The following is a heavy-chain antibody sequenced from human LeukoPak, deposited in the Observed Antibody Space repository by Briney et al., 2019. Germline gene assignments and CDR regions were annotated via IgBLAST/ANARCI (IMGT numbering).Heavy chain of an antibody. D-gene: IGHD3-22*01. CDR3: ASNYYDSCGYYSPSADAFDI. J-gene: IGHJ3*02. Sequence: SETLSLTCAVSGGSISSGGYSWSWIRQPPGKGLEWIGYIYHSGSTYYNPSLKSRVTISVDRSKNQSSLKLSSVTAADTAVYYCASNYYDSCGYYSPSADAFDIWGQGTMVTVSS. CDR2: IYHSGST. V-gene: IGHV4-30-2*01. CDR1: GGSISSGGYS.